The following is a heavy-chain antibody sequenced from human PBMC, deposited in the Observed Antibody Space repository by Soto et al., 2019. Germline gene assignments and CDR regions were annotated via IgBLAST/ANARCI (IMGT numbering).Heavy chain of an antibody. J-gene: IGHJ3*02. CDR3: ARGVAGAFDM. CDR2: IKRQADGGQAGPT. CDR1: GFPLGFGNAW. V-gene: IGHV3-15*01. D-gene: IGHD2-15*01. Sequence: EVQVVESGGGLVNPGESLTLSCTVSGFPLGFGNAWISWVRQAPGKGLEWVGRIKRQADGGQAGPTDYAAPVKDRRTNSRDDSTSTKYLKINSLKKEDKATYYSARGVAGAFDMWGQGTMVTVSS.